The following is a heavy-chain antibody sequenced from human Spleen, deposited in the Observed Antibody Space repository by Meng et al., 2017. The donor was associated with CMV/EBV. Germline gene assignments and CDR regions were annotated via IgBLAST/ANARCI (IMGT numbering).Heavy chain of an antibody. J-gene: IGHJ4*02. CDR1: GFTFSSNW. V-gene: IGHV3-7*01. CDR2: LRYDGNNK. CDR3: ARVRFSEYSPPFDY. Sequence: GGSLRLSCAASGFTFSSNWMSWVRQAPGKGLEWVAYLRYDGNNKYYADSVQGRFTISRDNAKNSLYLQMNSLRAEDTAVYYCARVRFSEYSPPFDYWGQGTLVTVSS. D-gene: IGHD2-15*01.